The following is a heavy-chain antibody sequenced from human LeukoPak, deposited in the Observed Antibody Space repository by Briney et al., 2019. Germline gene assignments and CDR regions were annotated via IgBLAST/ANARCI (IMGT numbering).Heavy chain of an antibody. CDR2: IIPIFGIA. J-gene: IGHJ4*02. CDR1: GGTSSSYA. Sequence: VPSVKLSCKPSGGTSSSYAISCVRPAPGQGVECMGRIIPIFGIATYAQKLQVRVTITSDKSTSTAYMELSSLRSEDTAVYYCARVGAEDSSSWGVGSYFDYWGQGTLVTVSS. V-gene: IGHV1-69*04. CDR3: ARVGAEDSSSWGVGSYFDY. D-gene: IGHD6-6*01.